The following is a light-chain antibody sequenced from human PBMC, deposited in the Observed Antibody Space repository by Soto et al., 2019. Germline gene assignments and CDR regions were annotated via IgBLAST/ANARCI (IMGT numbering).Light chain of an antibody. CDR3: AAWDDRVDEYV. CDR1: ASNIGSKA. Sequence: QSVLTQSPSASGTPGQRVTISCSGSASNIGSKAVNWYQQFPGTAPKLIIYRTVERPSGVPARFYGSKSGTSASLAINGLHSDDEADYYCAAWDDRVDEYVFGTGTKVTVL. J-gene: IGLJ1*01. CDR2: RTV. V-gene: IGLV1-44*01.